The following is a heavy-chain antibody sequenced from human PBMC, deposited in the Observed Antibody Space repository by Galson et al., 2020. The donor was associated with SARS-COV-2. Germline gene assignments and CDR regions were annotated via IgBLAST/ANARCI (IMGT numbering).Heavy chain of an antibody. CDR1: GFTVSSNY. J-gene: IGHJ6*02. Sequence: GGSLRLSCAASGFTVSSNYMTWVRQAPGKGLEWVSIIYPAGSTYYADFVRGRFTISRDNSKNTLSLQMNSLRAEDTAVYYCARDLNGRYDSSGPYPRHYSYGMDVWGPGTTVIVSS. CDR3: ARDLNGRYDSSGPYPRHYSYGMDV. CDR2: IYPAGST. D-gene: IGHD3-22*01. V-gene: IGHV3-53*01.